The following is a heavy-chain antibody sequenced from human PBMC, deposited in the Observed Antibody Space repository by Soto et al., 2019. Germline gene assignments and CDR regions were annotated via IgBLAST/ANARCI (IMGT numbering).Heavy chain of an antibody. Sequence: PGDSLKISCKGSGYSFTSYWIGWVRQMPGKGLEWMGIIYPGDSDTRYSPSFQGQVTISADKSISTAYLQWSSLKASDTAMYYCARQPVLHLAAAGNRNWFDPWGQGTLVTVSS. CDR1: GYSFTSYW. V-gene: IGHV5-51*01. CDR2: IYPGDSDT. D-gene: IGHD6-13*01. CDR3: ARQPVLHLAAAGNRNWFDP. J-gene: IGHJ5*02.